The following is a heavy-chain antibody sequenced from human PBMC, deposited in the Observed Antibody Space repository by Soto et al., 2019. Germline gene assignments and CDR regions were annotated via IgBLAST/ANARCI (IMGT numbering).Heavy chain of an antibody. V-gene: IGHV1-69*01. D-gene: IGHD3-22*01. CDR1: GGTFSSYA. J-gene: IGHJ4*02. CDR2: IIPTYGTA. Sequence: VQLVQSGAEVKKPGSSVKVSCKASGGTFSSYAISWVRQAPGQGLEWMGGIIPTYGTANYAQKFQGRVTIHAEEATSTAYMELSSLRSEDTAVYYCARGWGLITTTIIVIPPRFDYWGQGTLVTVSS. CDR3: ARGWGLITTTIIVIPPRFDY.